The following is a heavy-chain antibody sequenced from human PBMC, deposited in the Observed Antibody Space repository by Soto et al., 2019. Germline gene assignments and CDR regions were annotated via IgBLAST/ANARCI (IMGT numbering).Heavy chain of an antibody. J-gene: IGHJ4*02. CDR3: ARATIGSGPLDY. CDR2: IYYSGST. D-gene: IGHD6-19*01. CDR1: GGSISSGGYY. V-gene: IGHV4-31*03. Sequence: SETLSLTCTVSGGSISSGGYYWSWIRQHPGKGLEWIGYIYYSGSTYYNPSLKSRVTISVDTSKNQFSLKLSSVTAADTAVYYCARATIGSGPLDYWGQGTLVTVSS.